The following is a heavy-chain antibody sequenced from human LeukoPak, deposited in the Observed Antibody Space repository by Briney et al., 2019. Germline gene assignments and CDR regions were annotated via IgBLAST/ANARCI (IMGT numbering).Heavy chain of an antibody. CDR1: GYTFTSYG. CDR3: ARAPGEHSYAKGFYYFYYYMDV. V-gene: IGHV1-8*03. J-gene: IGHJ6*03. D-gene: IGHD3-16*01. Sequence: ASVKVSCKASGYTFTSYGISWVRQAPGQGLEWMGWVNPNSGDTGYAQKFEGRVNITRNTSISTAYMELSSLRSEDTAVYYCARAPGEHSYAKGFYYFYYYMDVWGKGTTVTVSS. CDR2: VNPNSGDT.